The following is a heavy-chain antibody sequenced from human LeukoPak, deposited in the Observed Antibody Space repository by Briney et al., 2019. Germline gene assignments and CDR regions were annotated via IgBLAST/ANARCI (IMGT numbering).Heavy chain of an antibody. V-gene: IGHV3-48*02. CDR1: GFTFSSYS. Sequence: GGSLRLSCAASGFTFSSYSMNWVRQAPGKGLEWVSHITASGTAMFYADSVKGRFTISRDNAKNSPYLQMNSLRDEDTAVYYCASSGSYRFDYWGQGTLVTVSS. CDR2: ITASGTAM. J-gene: IGHJ4*02. D-gene: IGHD1-26*01. CDR3: ASSGSYRFDY.